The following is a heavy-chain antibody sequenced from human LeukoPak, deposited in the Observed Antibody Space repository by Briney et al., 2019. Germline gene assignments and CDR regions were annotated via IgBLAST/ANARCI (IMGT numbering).Heavy chain of an antibody. Sequence: SETLSLTCTVSGGSISSSSYYWGWIRQPPGKGLEWIGSIYYSGSTYYNPSLKSRVTISVDTSKNQFSLKLSSVTAADTAVYYCARDLVGGNWFDPWGQGTLVTVSS. D-gene: IGHD1-26*01. CDR2: IYYSGST. J-gene: IGHJ5*02. V-gene: IGHV4-39*07. CDR1: GGSISSSSYY. CDR3: ARDLVGGNWFDP.